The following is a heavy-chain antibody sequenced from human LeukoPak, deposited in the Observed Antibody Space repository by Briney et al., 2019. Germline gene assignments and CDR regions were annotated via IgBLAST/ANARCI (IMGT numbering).Heavy chain of an antibody. D-gene: IGHD2-8*01. V-gene: IGHV3-21*01. J-gene: IGHJ4*02. CDR2: ITTSSNYI. CDR1: GFTFSSYS. Sequence: PGGYLRLSCAASGFTFSSYSMNWVRQAPGKGLEWVSSITTSSNYIYYADSVKGRFTISRDNAKNSLYLQMNSMRAEDTSVYYCARGVARLDYWGQGTLVTVSS. CDR3: ARGVARLDY.